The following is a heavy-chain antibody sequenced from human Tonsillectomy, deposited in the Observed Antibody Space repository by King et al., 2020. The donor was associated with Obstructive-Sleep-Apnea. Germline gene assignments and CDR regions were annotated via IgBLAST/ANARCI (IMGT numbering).Heavy chain of an antibody. CDR1: GFSLSTRGVA. CDR2: IHWDDDK. D-gene: IGHD1-1*01. CDR3: AHSYIATTGSYFFAY. J-gene: IGHJ4*02. V-gene: IGHV2-5*02. Sequence: TLQESGPALVKPTQTLTLTCTFSGFSLSTRGVAVGWIRQPPGKALEWLALIHWDDDKHYSPSLKNRLTITKDTSENQVVLTMTNMDPVDTATYYCAHSYIATTGSYFFAYWGQGSLVTVSS.